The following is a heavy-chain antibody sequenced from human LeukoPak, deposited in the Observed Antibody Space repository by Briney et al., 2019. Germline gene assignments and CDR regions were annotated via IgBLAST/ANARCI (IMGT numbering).Heavy chain of an antibody. V-gene: IGHV4-34*01. Sequence: PSETLSLTCAVYGGSFSGYYWSWIRQPPGKGLEWIGEINHSGSTNYNSSLKSRVTISVDTSKNQFSLKLSSVTAADTAAYYCARTTSSSWYNQYNYWGQGTLVTVSS. CDR3: ARTTSSSWYNQYNY. J-gene: IGHJ4*02. D-gene: IGHD6-13*01. CDR1: GGSFSGYY. CDR2: INHSGST.